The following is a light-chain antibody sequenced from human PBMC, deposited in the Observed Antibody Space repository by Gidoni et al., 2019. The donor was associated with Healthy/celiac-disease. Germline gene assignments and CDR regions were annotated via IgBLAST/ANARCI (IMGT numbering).Light chain of an antibody. CDR1: QSVSCY. J-gene: IGKJ4*01. Sequence: DIVLTLSPATLSLSPGVRATLSCRASQSVSCYLPWYQQKPGQAPRLLIYDASSRATGIPARCSGSGSGTDLTLTSSSLEPEDFAVYYCQQRSNWLTFGGGTKVEIK. V-gene: IGKV3-11*01. CDR3: QQRSNWLT. CDR2: DAS.